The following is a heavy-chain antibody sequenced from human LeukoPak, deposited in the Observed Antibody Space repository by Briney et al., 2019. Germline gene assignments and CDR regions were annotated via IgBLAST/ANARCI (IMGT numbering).Heavy chain of an antibody. Sequence: GGSLRLSCAASGFTFSSYGMHWVRQAPGKGLEWVAVISYDGSNKYYADSVKGRFTISRDNSKNTLYLQMNSLRAEDTAVYYCARDNLFDYFDYWGQGTLVTVSS. CDR3: ARDNLFDYFDY. CDR1: GFTFSSYG. D-gene: IGHD3-3*01. V-gene: IGHV3-30*03. CDR2: ISYDGSNK. J-gene: IGHJ4*02.